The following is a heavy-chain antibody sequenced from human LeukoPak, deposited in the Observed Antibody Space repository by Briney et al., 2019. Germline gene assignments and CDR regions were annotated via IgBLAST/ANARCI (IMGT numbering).Heavy chain of an antibody. CDR3: ARDTYGGSDDAFDI. CDR1: GYTFTAYY. CDR2: INPNSGGT. V-gene: IGHV1-2*02. Sequence: ASVKVSCKASGYTFTAYYMHWVRQAPGQGLEWMGWINPNSGGTKYAQKFQGRVTMTRDTSISTAYTELSRVRSDDTAVDYCARDTYGGSDDAFDIWGQGTIVTVSS. J-gene: IGHJ3*02. D-gene: IGHD1-26*01.